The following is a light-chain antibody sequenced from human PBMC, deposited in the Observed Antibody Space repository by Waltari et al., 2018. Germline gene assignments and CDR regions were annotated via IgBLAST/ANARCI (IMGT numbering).Light chain of an antibody. V-gene: IGKV3-11*01. CDR3: QQRSKWPLT. CDR1: QNIRNF. Sequence: EIVLTQSPASLSLSPGEGATLSCRASQNIRNFLAWYQQKPGQAPRLVIYDASNRATGIPARFSGSGSGTDFTRTISSLEPEDFATYYCQQRSKWPLTFGPGTKVHI. CDR2: DAS. J-gene: IGKJ3*01.